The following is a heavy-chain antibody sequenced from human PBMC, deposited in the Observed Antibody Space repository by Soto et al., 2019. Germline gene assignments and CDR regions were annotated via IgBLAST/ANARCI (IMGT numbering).Heavy chain of an antibody. J-gene: IGHJ6*02. V-gene: IGHV4-59*01. CDR2: IYYSGST. Sequence: SETLSLTCTVSGGSISSYYWSWIRQPPGKGLEWIGYIYYSGSTNYNPSLQSRVTISVDTSKNQFSLKLSSVTAADTAVYYCARSTMVRGVIINYYGMDVWGQGTTVTVSS. D-gene: IGHD3-10*01. CDR1: GGSISSYY. CDR3: ARSTMVRGVIINYYGMDV.